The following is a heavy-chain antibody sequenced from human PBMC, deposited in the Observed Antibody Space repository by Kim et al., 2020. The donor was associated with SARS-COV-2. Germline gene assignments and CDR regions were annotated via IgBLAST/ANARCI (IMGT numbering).Heavy chain of an antibody. J-gene: IGHJ4*02. D-gene: IGHD2-15*01. CDR3: ARPSQSRSGGSCYSGDY. CDR2: IYYSGST. CDR1: GGSISSSSYY. V-gene: IGHV4-39*01. Sequence: SETLSLTCTVSGGSISSSSYYWGWIRQPPGQGLEWIGSIYYSGSTYYNPSLKSRVTISVDTSKNQFSLKLSSVTAADTAVYYCARPSQSRSGGSCYSGDYWGQRNLVTVSS.